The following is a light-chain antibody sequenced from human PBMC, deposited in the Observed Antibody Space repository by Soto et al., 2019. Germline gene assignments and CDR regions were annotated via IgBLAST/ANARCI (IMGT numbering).Light chain of an antibody. CDR1: SSKIGSHT. CDR3: AAWDDSLNGVV. CDR2: SNT. Sequence: QSVLTQPPSASGTPGQTMAFSFSGGSSKIGSHTVNWYQQLPGTAPRLLIYSNTQRPSGVPDRFSGSKSGTSASLAISGLQSEYEGDYYCAAWDDSLNGVVFGGGTKLTVL. J-gene: IGLJ2*01. V-gene: IGLV1-44*01.